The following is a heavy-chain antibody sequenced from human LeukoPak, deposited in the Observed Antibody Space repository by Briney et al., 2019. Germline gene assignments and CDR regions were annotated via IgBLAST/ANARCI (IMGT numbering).Heavy chain of an antibody. CDR2: IYTSGST. J-gene: IGHJ5*02. CDR3: ARDLDDYYDSSEHWFDP. Sequence: KSSETLSLTCTVSGGSISSGSYYWSWIRQPAGKGLEWIGRIYTSGSTNYNPSLKSRVTISVDTSKNQFSLKLSSVTAADTAVYYCARDLDDYYDSSEHWFDPWGQGTLLTVSS. V-gene: IGHV4-61*02. D-gene: IGHD3-22*01. CDR1: GGSISSGSYY.